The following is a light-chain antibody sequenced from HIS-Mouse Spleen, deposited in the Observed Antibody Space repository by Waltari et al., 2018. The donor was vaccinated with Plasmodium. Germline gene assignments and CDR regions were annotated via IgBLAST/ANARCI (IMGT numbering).Light chain of an antibody. J-gene: IGLJ3*02. CDR2: EGS. V-gene: IGLV2-23*01. Sequence: QSALTQPASVSGSPGQSIPISCTGTSRDVGSYNLVSWYQQHPGKAPKLMIYEGSKRPSGVSNRFSGSKSGNTASLTISGLQAEDEADYYCCSYAGSSTNWVFGGGTKLTVL. CDR1: SRDVGSYNL. CDR3: CSYAGSSTNWV.